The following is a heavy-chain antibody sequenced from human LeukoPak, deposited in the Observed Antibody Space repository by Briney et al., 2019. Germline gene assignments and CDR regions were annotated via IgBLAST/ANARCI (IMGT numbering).Heavy chain of an antibody. CDR1: GGTFSIYP. V-gene: IGHV1-69*05. CDR3: ARDATPITIFGVVINSAGVYSYYYYYMDV. Sequence: ASVKVSCKASGGTFSIYPISWVRQAPGQGLEWMGGIIPIFGTANYAQKFQGRVTITTDTSTSTAYMELRSLRSDDTAVYYCARDATPITIFGVVINSAGVYSYYYYYMDVWGKGTTVTVSS. J-gene: IGHJ6*03. D-gene: IGHD3-3*01. CDR2: IIPIFGTA.